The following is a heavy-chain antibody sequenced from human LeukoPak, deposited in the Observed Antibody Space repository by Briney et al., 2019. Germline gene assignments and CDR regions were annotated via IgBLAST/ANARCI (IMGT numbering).Heavy chain of an antibody. CDR2: IIPILGIA. Sequence: SVKVSCKASGGTFSSYTISWVRQAPGQGLEWMGRIIPILGIANYAQKFQGRVTITADKSTSTAYMELTSLRSADTAVYYCARGMRGVLRSFDYWGQGTLVTVSS. CDR1: GGTFSSYT. V-gene: IGHV1-69*02. CDR3: ARGMRGVLRSFDY. D-gene: IGHD3-10*01. J-gene: IGHJ4*02.